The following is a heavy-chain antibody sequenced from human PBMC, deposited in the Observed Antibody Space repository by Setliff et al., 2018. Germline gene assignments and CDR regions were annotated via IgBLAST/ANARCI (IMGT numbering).Heavy chain of an antibody. V-gene: IGHV4-38-2*02. CDR3: ARDKPIIVGAPMDWFDP. J-gene: IGHJ5*02. D-gene: IGHD1-26*01. CDR1: GYSISSGYY. Sequence: SETLSLTCTVSGYSISSGYYWGWIRQPPGKGLEWIGSIYHSGSTYYNPSLRSRVTISVDTSKNQFSLKLSSVTAADTAVYYCARDKPIIVGAPMDWFDPWGQGTLVTVSS. CDR2: IYHSGST.